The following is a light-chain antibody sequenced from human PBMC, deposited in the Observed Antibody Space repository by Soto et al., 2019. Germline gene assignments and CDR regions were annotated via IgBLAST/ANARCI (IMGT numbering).Light chain of an antibody. V-gene: IGLV2-14*01. CDR1: SSDVVGYNY. CDR2: EVS. Sequence: SALTQPASVSGSPGQSITISCTGTSSDVVGYNYVSWYQQHPGKAPKLMIYEVSNRPSGVSDRFSGSRSGNTASLTISGLQAEDESDYNCSSYTSSSTWVFGGGTKVTVL. CDR3: SSYTSSSTWV. J-gene: IGLJ3*02.